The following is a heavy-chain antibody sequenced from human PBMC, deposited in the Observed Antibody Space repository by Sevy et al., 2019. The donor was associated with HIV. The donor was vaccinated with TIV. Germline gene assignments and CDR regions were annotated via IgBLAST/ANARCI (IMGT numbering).Heavy chain of an antibody. CDR2: CDPEDGET. V-gene: IGHV1-24*01. J-gene: IGHJ3*02. CDR3: ATDNITNPGAFDI. Sequence: ASVKVSCKVSGYTLTELSMHWVRQAPGKGLEWMGGCDPEDGETIYAQKFQGRVTMTEDTSTDTAYMELSSLRSEDTAVYYCATDNITNPGAFDIWGQGTMVTVSS. CDR1: GYTLTELS. D-gene: IGHD3-3*01.